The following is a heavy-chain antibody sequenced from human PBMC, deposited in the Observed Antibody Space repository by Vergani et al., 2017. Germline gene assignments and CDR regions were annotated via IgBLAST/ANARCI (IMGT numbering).Heavy chain of an antibody. CDR3: ARGRYCTNGVCYGVFDY. J-gene: IGHJ4*02. CDR1: GGSISSYY. D-gene: IGHD2-8*01. V-gene: IGHV4-59*01. CDR2: IYYSGST. Sequence: QVQLQESGPGLVKPSETLSLTCTVSGGSISSYYWSWIRQHPGKGLEWIGYIYYSGSTNYNPSLKSRVTISVDTSKNQFSLKLSSVTAADTDVYYCARGRYCTNGVCYGVFDYWGQGTLVTVSS.